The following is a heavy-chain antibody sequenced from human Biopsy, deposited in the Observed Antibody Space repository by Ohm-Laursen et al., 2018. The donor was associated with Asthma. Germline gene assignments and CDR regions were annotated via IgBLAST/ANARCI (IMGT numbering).Heavy chain of an antibody. CDR1: GDSISSYH. CDR2: VFYGGAA. D-gene: IGHD4-23*01. CDR3: ARGVVYGGGSYAEYFQH. Sequence: SETLSLTCAVSGDSISSYHWSWIRQPPGKGLEWIRYVFYGGAANYNPSLKSRVTISVDTSKNQFFLRLSSVTAADTAVYYCARGVVYGGGSYAEYFQHWGQGTLVTVSS. V-gene: IGHV4-59*01. J-gene: IGHJ1*01.